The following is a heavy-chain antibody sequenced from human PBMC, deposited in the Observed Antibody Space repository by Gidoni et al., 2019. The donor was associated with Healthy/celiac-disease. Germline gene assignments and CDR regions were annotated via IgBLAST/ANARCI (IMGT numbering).Heavy chain of an antibody. CDR1: GYSFTTSW. V-gene: IGHV5-51*01. Sequence: EVQLVQSGSEVKKPGTSLKISCKGSGYSFTTSWIGWVLQLPGKVMEWMGIIYPGDSDTRYSPSFQGQVTISADKSISTAYLQWSSLKASDTAMYYCARQGEYCSGGSCYGVLYYYYGMDVWGQGTTVTVSS. J-gene: IGHJ6*02. CDR2: IYPGDSDT. CDR3: ARQGEYCSGGSCYGVLYYYYGMDV. D-gene: IGHD2-15*01.